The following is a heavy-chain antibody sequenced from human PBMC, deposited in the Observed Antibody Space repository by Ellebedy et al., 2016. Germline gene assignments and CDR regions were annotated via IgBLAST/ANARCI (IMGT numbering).Heavy chain of an antibody. Sequence: GSLRLSCNVSGGSVSSDYWNWIRRPPGKGLEWIGYVFHTGTANYNPSLRGRVTMSVDPSKSQFSLRVSSVTAADTAVYYCAKWNDDWKAFDVWGQGTMVTVSS. J-gene: IGHJ3*01. V-gene: IGHV4-59*02. CDR1: GGSVSSDY. D-gene: IGHD1-1*01. CDR3: AKWNDDWKAFDV. CDR2: VFHTGTA.